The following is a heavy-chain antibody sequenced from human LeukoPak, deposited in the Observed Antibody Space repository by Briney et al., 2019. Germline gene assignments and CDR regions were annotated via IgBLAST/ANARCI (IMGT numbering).Heavy chain of an antibody. J-gene: IGHJ4*02. V-gene: IGHV1-3*01. CDR3: ARVRTYSSGPLGY. CDR2: INAGNGNT. D-gene: IGHD6-19*01. Sequence: EASVKVSCKASGYTFTSYAMHWVRQAPGQRLEWMGWINAGNGNTKYSQKFQGRVTITRDTSASTAYMELSSLRSEDTAVYYCARVRTYSSGPLGYWGQGTLVTVSS. CDR1: GYTFTSYA.